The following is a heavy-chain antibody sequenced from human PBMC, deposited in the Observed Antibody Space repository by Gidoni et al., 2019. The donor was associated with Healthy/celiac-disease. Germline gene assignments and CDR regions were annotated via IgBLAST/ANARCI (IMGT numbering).Heavy chain of an antibody. D-gene: IGHD3-22*01. J-gene: IGHJ4*02. CDR1: GFTFSAYY. Sequence: QVQLVESGGGLVKPGGSLRLSCAASGFTFSAYYISWIRQAPGKGLGWVSYISSSGSTIYYADSVKGRFTISRDNAKNSLYLQMNSLRAEDTAVYYCARDLIRDYYDSSGYYDGWYWGQGTLVTVSS. CDR2: ISSSGSTI. CDR3: ARDLIRDYYDSSGYYDGWY. V-gene: IGHV3-11*01.